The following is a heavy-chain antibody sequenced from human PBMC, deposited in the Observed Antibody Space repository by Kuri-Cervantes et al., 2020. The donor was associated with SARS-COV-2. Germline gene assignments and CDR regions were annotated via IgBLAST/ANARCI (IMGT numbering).Heavy chain of an antibody. Sequence: GSLRLSCTVSGGSISSYYWSWIRQPPGKGLEWIGYIYYSGSTNYNPSLKSRVTISVDTSKNQFSLKLGSVTAADTAVYYCARALPITIFGVVTPYSWFDPWGQGTLVTVSS. CDR3: ARALPITIFGVVTPYSWFDP. D-gene: IGHD3-3*01. CDR2: IYYSGST. J-gene: IGHJ5*02. V-gene: IGHV4-59*01. CDR1: GGSISSYY.